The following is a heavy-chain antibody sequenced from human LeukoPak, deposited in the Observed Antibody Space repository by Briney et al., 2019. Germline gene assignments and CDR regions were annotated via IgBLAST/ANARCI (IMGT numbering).Heavy chain of an antibody. V-gene: IGHV4-4*07. Sequence: SETLSLTCTVSGGSISSYYWSWIRQPAGKGLEWIGRIYTSGSTNYNPSLKSRVTMSVDTSKNQFSLKLSSVTAADTAVYYCARELLWFGDPTPAHFDYWGQGTLVTVSS. CDR3: ARELLWFGDPTPAHFDY. D-gene: IGHD3-10*01. CDR2: IYTSGST. CDR1: GGSISSYY. J-gene: IGHJ4*02.